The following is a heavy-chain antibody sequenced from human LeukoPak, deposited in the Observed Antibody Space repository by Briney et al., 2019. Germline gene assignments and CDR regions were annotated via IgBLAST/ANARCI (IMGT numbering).Heavy chain of an antibody. D-gene: IGHD6-13*01. J-gene: IGHJ6*03. V-gene: IGHV4-59*01. CDR2: IYYSGST. CDR1: GGSFSSYY. Sequence: SETLSLTCAVYGGSFSSYYWSWIRQPPGKGLEWIGYIYYSGSTNYNPSLKGRVTISVDTSKNQFSLKLSSVTAADTAVYYCARAKQQLTIEGLYYYYMDVWGKGTTVTVAS. CDR3: ARAKQQLTIEGLYYYYMDV.